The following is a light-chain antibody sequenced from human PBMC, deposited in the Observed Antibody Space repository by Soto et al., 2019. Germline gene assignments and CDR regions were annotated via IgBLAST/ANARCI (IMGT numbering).Light chain of an antibody. CDR2: EVR. CDR3: SSYTSSSTLVV. J-gene: IGLJ2*01. Sequence: QSALTQPASVSGAPGQSIPISCTGTSSDVGGYNYVSWYQQHPGKAPKLMIYEVRNRPSGVSNRFSGSKSGNTASLTISGLQAEDEADYYCSSYTSSSTLVVFGGGTKLTVL. CDR1: SSDVGGYNY. V-gene: IGLV2-14*01.